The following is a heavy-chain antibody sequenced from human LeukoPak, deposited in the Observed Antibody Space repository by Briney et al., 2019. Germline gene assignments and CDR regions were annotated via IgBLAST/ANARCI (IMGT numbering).Heavy chain of an antibody. CDR1: GGSLSDYY. CDR3: ARHAVLQLWLPHLFDY. V-gene: IGHV4-34*12. CDR2: IIHSGST. J-gene: IGHJ4*02. Sequence: SETLSLTCGVYGGSLSDYYWTWIRQPPGKGLEWIGEIIHSGSTNYNPSLTSRVSISIDTSKNQFSLKLSSVTAADTAVYYCARHAVLQLWLPHLFDYWGQGTLVTVSS. D-gene: IGHD5-18*01.